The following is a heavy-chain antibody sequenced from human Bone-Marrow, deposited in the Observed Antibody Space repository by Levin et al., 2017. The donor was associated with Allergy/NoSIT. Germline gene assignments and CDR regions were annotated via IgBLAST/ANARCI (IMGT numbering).Heavy chain of an antibody. V-gene: IGHV3-74*01. CDR1: GFSVSRYW. CDR2: INEDGSVT. CDR3: TRDTFGGDDF. D-gene: IGHD3-16*01. J-gene: IGHJ4*02. Sequence: SCAASGFSVSRYWMHWLRHVPGKGLVWVSRINEDGSVTTYADSVRGRFTISRDKAKNTLYLQMNSLRAEDTAVYYCTRDTFGGDDFWGQGTLVTVSS.